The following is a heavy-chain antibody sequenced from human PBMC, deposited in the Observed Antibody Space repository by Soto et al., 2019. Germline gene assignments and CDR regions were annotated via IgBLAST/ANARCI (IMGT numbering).Heavy chain of an antibody. CDR3: VKKLDY. Sequence: GGSLRLSCAASGFTFSTYSMNWVRQATGKGLEWVSYISGSSSDIYYADSVKGRFTISRDNAENLLYLQMNSLRDEDTAVYYCVKKLDYWGQGTLVTVSS. V-gene: IGHV3-48*02. CDR1: GFTFSTYS. CDR2: ISGSSSDI. J-gene: IGHJ4*02.